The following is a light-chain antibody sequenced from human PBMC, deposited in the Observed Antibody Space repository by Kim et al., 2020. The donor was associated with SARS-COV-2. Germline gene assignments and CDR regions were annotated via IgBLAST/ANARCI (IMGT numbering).Light chain of an antibody. CDR2: TAF. CDR1: QTISLN. V-gene: IGKV1-39*01. CDR3: QQSFTTPVT. J-gene: IGKJ5*01. Sequence: DIQMTQSPSSLSASVGEKVTISCRASQTISLNLNWYQQKPGKAPKLLIYTAFGLQSGVPGRFSGSGSGTEFTLTINNLQPEDFATYYCQQSFTTPVTFGQGTRLEIQ.